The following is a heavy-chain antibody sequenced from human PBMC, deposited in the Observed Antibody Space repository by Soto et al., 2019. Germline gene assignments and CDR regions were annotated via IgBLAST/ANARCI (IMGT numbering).Heavy chain of an antibody. D-gene: IGHD3-9*01. CDR3: ERVDHRGYFAILTDS. V-gene: IGHV4-31*03. Sequence: PSETLSLTCTVSGDSLSSGGHYWSWIRQHPGKGLEWIGHIYDSVNTYYSPSLRSRVTISADMSKNQFSLNLRSVTAADTAVYYCERVDHRGYFAILTDSWGQGTLVTVSS. J-gene: IGHJ4*02. CDR2: IYDSVNT. CDR1: GDSLSSGGHY.